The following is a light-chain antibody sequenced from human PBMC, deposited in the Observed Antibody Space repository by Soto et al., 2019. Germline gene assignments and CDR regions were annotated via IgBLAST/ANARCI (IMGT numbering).Light chain of an antibody. CDR1: QSVSRN. CDR2: GAS. CDR3: QQYNNWPWGT. V-gene: IGKV3-15*01. Sequence: EIVMTQSPATLSVSPGERATLSCRASQSVSRNLAWYQQKPGQAPRLLIYGASTRATGIPARFSGSGSGTEFTLTISSLQSEDFAVYYCQQYNNWPWGTFGQGTKVEIK. J-gene: IGKJ1*01.